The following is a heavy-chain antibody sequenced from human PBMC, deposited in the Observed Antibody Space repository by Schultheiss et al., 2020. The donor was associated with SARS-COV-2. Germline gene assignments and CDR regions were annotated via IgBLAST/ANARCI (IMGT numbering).Heavy chain of an antibody. CDR3: ARVKQQLYVWFDP. CDR2: IYHSGST. D-gene: IGHD6-13*01. CDR1: GGSISSGDYY. J-gene: IGHJ5*02. V-gene: IGHV4-30-4*01. Sequence: SETLSLTCTVSGGSISSGDYYWSWIRQPPGKGLEWIGYIYHSGSTYYNPSLKSRVTLSVDTSKNQFSLNLSSVTAADTAVYYCARVKQQLYVWFDPWGQGTLVTVSS.